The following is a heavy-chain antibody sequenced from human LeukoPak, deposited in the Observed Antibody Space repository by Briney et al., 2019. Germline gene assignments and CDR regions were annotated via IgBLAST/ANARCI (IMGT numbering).Heavy chain of an antibody. D-gene: IGHD6-19*01. CDR1: EFTFSSYS. CDR2: ISGSGGST. V-gene: IGHV3-23*01. CDR3: AKDSARYSSGWYDY. Sequence: GGSLRLSCAGSEFTFSSYSMHWVRQAPGKGLEWVSAISGSGGSTYYADSVKGRFTISRDNSKNTLYLQMNSLRAEDTAVYYCAKDSARYSSGWYDYWGQGTLVTVSS. J-gene: IGHJ4*02.